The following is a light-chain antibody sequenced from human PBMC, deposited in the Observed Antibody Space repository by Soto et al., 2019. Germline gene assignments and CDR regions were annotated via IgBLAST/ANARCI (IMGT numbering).Light chain of an antibody. CDR2: AAS. Sequence: IQLTQSPSPLSASVGDRVTITCRASRGIASSLAWYQQKPGKAPKLLIYAASTLQSGVPSRFSGSGSGTDFTLTITSLQPEDFATYYCQHLHTYPYTFGQGTKLEIK. CDR1: RGIASS. J-gene: IGKJ2*01. V-gene: IGKV1-9*01. CDR3: QHLHTYPYT.